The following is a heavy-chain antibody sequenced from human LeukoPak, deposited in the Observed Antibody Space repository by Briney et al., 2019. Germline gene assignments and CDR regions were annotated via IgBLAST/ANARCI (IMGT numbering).Heavy chain of an antibody. V-gene: IGHV1-18*01. CDR1: GYTFTSYG. CDR3: ACIAGEVDTAMVSPLYIDY. Sequence: PWASVKVSCKASGYTFTSYGISWVRQAPGQGLEWMGWISAYNGNTNYAQKLQGRVTMTTDTSTSTAYMELRSLRSDDTAVYYCACIAGEVDTAMVSPLYIDYWGQGTLVTVSS. D-gene: IGHD5-18*01. CDR2: ISAYNGNT. J-gene: IGHJ4*02.